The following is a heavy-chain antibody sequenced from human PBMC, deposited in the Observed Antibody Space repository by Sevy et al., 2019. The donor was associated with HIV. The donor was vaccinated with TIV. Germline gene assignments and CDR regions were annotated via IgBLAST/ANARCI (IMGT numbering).Heavy chain of an antibody. CDR3: VREGCTRPHDY. CDR1: GFAFYDYS. Sequence: GGCLRLSCAASGFAFYDYSMSWIRQAPGKGLEWVATLSFGCGKIKYADSVKGRFTISRDKSKNSFYLQMDNLRVEDTALYYCVREGCTRPHDYWGQGTRVTVSS. V-gene: IGHV3-23*01. CDR2: LSFGCGKI. J-gene: IGHJ4*02. D-gene: IGHD2-8*01.